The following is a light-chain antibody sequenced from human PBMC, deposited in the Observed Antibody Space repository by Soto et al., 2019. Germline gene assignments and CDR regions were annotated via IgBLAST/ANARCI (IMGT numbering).Light chain of an antibody. CDR2: NN. V-gene: IGLV1-44*01. CDR3: VAWDDSLKGWV. Sequence: QAVVTQPPSASGTPGQRVTISCSGSSSNIGSSTVNWYLQFPGTAPKLLLFNNRRPSGVPDRFSGSKSGTSASLAISGLQSQDEADYYCVAWDDSLKGWVFGGGTKVTVL. J-gene: IGLJ3*02. CDR1: SSNIGSST.